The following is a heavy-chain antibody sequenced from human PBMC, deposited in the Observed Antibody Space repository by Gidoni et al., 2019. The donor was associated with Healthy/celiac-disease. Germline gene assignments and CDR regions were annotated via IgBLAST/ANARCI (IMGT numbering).Heavy chain of an antibody. J-gene: IGHJ3*02. CDR2: IYYSGST. Sequence: QVQLQESGPGLVKPSQTLSLTCTVSGGSISSGDYYWRWIRQPPGKGLEWIGYIYYSGSTYYNPSLKSRVTISVDTSKNQFSLKLSSVTAADTAVYYCARDGTYSGNHYYGSGSADAFDIWGQGTMVTVSS. CDR1: GGSISSGDYY. D-gene: IGHD3-10*01. V-gene: IGHV4-30-4*01. CDR3: ARDGTYSGNHYYGSGSADAFDI.